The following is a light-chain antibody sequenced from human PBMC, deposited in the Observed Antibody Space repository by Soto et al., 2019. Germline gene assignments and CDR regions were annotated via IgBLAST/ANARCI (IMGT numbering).Light chain of an antibody. CDR3: QQYNTYSWT. CDR2: AAS. CDR1: RGIGDR. J-gene: IGKJ1*01. V-gene: IGKV1D-16*01. Sequence: DIQMTQSPSSLSSVVGDRVTITCRASRGIGDRLAWFQQKPGKAPQFLIQAASNLQSGVPSRFSGSGSGTEFALTISSLQPDDFATYYCQQYNTYSWTVGPGTKVDI.